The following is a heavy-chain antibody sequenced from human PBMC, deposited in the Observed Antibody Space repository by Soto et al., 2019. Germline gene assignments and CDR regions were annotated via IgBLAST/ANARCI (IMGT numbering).Heavy chain of an antibody. CDR1: GGSISSSYS. CDR3: ARNRRQLWYFDY. Sequence: SDTLSLTCAVSGGSISSSYSWTLARPPPGKGLEWIGEINHRGSTNYTPSRKSRVTISVDTAKNQFSLKLSSVAAADTAVYYCARNRRQLWYFDYWGQGTLVTV. V-gene: IGHV4-4*02. J-gene: IGHJ4*02. D-gene: IGHD6-13*01. CDR2: INHRGST.